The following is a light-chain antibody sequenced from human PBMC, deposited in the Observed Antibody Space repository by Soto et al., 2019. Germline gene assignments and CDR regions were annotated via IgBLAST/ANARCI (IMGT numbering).Light chain of an antibody. Sequence: QAVVTQPRSVSGSPGQSVTISCTGTSSDVGGYNYVSWYQQHPGKAPKFMIYDVSKRPSGVPDRFSGSKSGNTASLTISGLQAEDEADYYCCSYAGSYTVYVFGTGTKLTVL. J-gene: IGLJ1*01. CDR2: DVS. CDR3: CSYAGSYTVYV. CDR1: SSDVGGYNY. V-gene: IGLV2-11*01.